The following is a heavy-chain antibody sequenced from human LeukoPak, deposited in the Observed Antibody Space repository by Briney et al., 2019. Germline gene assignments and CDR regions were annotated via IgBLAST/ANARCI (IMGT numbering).Heavy chain of an antibody. J-gene: IGHJ4*02. CDR1: GFSFSRNW. CDR3: ATDPDTGGWSTFDY. D-gene: IGHD6-19*01. CDR2: INSDGSAT. Sequence: GGSLRLSCAASGFSFSRNWMHWVRQAPGKGLVWVSRINSDGSATHYADSVKGRFTISRDNAKNTLYLQMNSLRAEDTAVYYCATDPDTGGWSTFDYWRQGTLVTVSS. V-gene: IGHV3-74*01.